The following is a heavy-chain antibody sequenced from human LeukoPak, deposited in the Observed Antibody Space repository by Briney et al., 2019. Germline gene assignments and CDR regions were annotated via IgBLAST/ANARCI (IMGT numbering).Heavy chain of an antibody. CDR3: AAHDMLTGYPYFDS. Sequence: GGSLRLSCAASGLRFSRYWMSWVRQAPGKGPEWVANIQQDGSEMYYVDSVKGRFIISRDNAENSVFLQMNLLRVEDTGVYYCAAHDMLTGYPYFDSWGQGTLVTVSS. CDR2: IQQDGSEM. D-gene: IGHD3-9*01. CDR1: GLRFSRYW. V-gene: IGHV3-7*01. J-gene: IGHJ4*02.